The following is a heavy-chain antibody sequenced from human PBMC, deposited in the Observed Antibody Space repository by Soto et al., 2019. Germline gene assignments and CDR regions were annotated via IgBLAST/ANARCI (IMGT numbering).Heavy chain of an antibody. V-gene: IGHV4-39*01. Sequence: SETLSLTCTVSGGSISSSSYYWGWIRQPPGKGLEWTGSIYYSGSTYYNPSLKSRVTISVDTSKNQFSLKLSSVTAADTAVYYCARADPYGERGDYYYYYGMDVWGQGTTVTLSS. J-gene: IGHJ6*02. CDR1: GGSISSSSYY. D-gene: IGHD3-10*01. CDR3: ARADPYGERGDYYYYYGMDV. CDR2: IYYSGST.